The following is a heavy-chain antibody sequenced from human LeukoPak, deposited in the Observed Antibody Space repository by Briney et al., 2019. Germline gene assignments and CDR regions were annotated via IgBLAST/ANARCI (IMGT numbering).Heavy chain of an antibody. V-gene: IGHV4-59*08. Sequence: SETLSLTCTVSGGSISSYYWSWIRQPPGKGLEWIGYIYYSGSTNYSPSLKSRVTISVDTSKNQFSLKLSSVTAADTAVYYCASIAAAGQNFDYWGQGTLVTVSS. CDR3: ASIAAAGQNFDY. CDR1: GGSISSYY. J-gene: IGHJ4*02. CDR2: IYYSGST. D-gene: IGHD6-13*01.